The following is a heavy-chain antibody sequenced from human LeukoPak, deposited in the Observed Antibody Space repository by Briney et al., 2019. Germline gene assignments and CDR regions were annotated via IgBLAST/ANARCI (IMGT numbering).Heavy chain of an antibody. D-gene: IGHD2-15*01. V-gene: IGHV4-39*01. CDR3: ARHCSGGGCYIVFDY. Sequence: SETLSLTCTVSGGSISSSSYYWGWIRQPPGKGLEWIGSIYYSGSTYYNPSLKSRVTISVKTSKNPFSLQLSAVTAADTAVYYCARHCSGGGCYIVFDYWGQGTLVTVSS. CDR1: GGSISSSSYY. J-gene: IGHJ4*02. CDR2: IYYSGST.